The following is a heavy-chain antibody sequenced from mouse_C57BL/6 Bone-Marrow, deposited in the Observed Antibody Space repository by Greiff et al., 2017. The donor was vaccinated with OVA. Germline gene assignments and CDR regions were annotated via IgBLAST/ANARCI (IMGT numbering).Heavy chain of an antibody. CDR3: SRCYDYIDY. V-gene: IGHV1-69*01. J-gene: IGHJ2*01. D-gene: IGHD2-3*01. CDR2: IDPSDSYT. Sequence: VQLQQPGAELVMPGASVKLSCKASGYTFTSYWMHWVKQRPGQGLEWIGAIDPSDSYTNYNQKFKGKSTLTVDKSSSTAYMQLSSLTSEDSAVYYCSRCYDYIDYWGQGTTLTVSS. CDR1: GYTFTSYW.